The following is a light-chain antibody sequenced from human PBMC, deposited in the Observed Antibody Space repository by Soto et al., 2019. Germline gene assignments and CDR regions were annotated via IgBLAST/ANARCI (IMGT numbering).Light chain of an antibody. V-gene: IGLV2-23*02. J-gene: IGLJ1*01. CDR3: CSYAGSSVYV. CDR1: SSDVGTYNL. Sequence: QSVLTQPASVSGSPGQSITISCTGTSSDVGTYNLVSWYQQHPGKAPKLMIYEVIKRPSGVSNRFSGSKSGNTASLTISGLQAEDEAHYYSCSYAGSSVYVFGTGTKVTVL. CDR2: EVI.